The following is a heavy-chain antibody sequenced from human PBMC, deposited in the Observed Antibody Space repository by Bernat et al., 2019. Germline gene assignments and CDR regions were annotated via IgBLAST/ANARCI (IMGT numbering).Heavy chain of an antibody. CDR2: IYPGDSDT. J-gene: IGHJ3*02. CDR3: ARVAVVVGATAHDAFDI. V-gene: IGHV5-51*03. CDR1: GYSFTSYW. Sequence: EVQLVQSGAEVKKPGESLKISCKGSGYSFTSYWIGWVRQMPEKGLEWMGIIYPGDSDTRYSPSFHGQVTISADKSISTAYLQWSSLKASDTAMYYWARVAVVVGATAHDAFDIWGQGTMVTVSS. D-gene: IGHD1-26*01.